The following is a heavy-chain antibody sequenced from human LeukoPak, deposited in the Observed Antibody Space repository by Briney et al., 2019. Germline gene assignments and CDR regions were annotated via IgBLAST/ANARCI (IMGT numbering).Heavy chain of an antibody. J-gene: IGHJ4*02. CDR2: TSHDGNA. D-gene: IGHD4-23*01. V-gene: IGHV4-4*02. CDR3: AKHGGHYFDS. Sequence: SETLSLTCAVSGGSISAYTWWSWVRQPPGKGLEWIGQTSHDGNADYTPPLKSRVTISVDRSRNQLSLKLNSVTAADSAVYYCAKHGGHYFDSWGQGTLVTVSS. CDR1: GGSISAYTW.